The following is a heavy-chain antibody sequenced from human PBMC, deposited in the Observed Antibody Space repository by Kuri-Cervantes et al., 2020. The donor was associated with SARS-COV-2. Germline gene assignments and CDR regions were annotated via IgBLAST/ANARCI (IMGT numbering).Heavy chain of an antibody. CDR1: GGSFSGYY. CDR3: ARVKGIVLIDWFDP. Sequence: SQTLSLTCAVYGGSFSGYYWSWIRQPPGKGLEWIGEINHSESTNYNPSLKSRVTISVDTSKNQFSLKLSSVTAADTAVYYCARVKGIVLIDWFDPWGQGTLVTVSS. V-gene: IGHV4-34*01. J-gene: IGHJ5*02. CDR2: INHSEST. D-gene: IGHD2-8*01.